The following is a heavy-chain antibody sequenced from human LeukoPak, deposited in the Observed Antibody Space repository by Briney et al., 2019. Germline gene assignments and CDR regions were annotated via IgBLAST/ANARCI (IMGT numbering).Heavy chain of an antibody. J-gene: IGHJ6*02. CDR2: IHYSGST. D-gene: IGHD3-10*01. V-gene: IGHV4-59*02. Sequence: SETLSLTCTVSGASVTSYCWSWIRRPPGKGLEWIGYIHYSGSTNYNPSLKSRVTVSVDTSRNQFSLNLRSVTAADTAVYHRARGPKFGESLYYGLDVWGQGTTVTVSS. CDR3: ARGPKFGESLYYGLDV. CDR1: GASVTSYC.